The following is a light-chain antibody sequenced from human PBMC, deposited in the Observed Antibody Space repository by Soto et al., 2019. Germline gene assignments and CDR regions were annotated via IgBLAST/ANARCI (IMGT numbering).Light chain of an antibody. CDR2: SVS. Sequence: EMVLTQSPGTLSLSPGDRATLSCRASQSVSNDYVAWVQQKPGQTPRLLIYSVSSRATGIPDRFSGSGSVKEFILTISRVEPEDYAVYYCQQYGYSPITFGQGTRLEIK. V-gene: IGKV3-20*01. J-gene: IGKJ5*01. CDR3: QQYGYSPIT. CDR1: QSVSNDY.